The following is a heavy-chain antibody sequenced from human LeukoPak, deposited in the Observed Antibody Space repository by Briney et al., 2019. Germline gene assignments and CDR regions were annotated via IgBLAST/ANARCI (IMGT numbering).Heavy chain of an antibody. CDR1: GFSFSSYW. V-gene: IGHV3-74*01. CDR3: ARDDDSSGYYYETSY. CDR2: IESSGIDT. J-gene: IGHJ4*02. D-gene: IGHD3-22*01. Sequence: GGSLRLSCTASGFSFSSYWMHWVRRAPGKGLEWVSRIESSGIDTSYADSVKGRFTISRDNSKNTLYLQMNSLRAEDTAVYYCARDDDSSGYYYETSYWGQGTLVTVSS.